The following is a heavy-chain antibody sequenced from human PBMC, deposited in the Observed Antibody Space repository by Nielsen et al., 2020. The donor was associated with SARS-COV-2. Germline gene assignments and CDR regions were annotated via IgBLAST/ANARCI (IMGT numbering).Heavy chain of an antibody. CDR3: ARHEGYCSGGRCYPKWFDP. V-gene: IGHV4-39*01. J-gene: IGHJ5*02. D-gene: IGHD2-15*01. Sequence: IRQPPGKGLEWIGSIYYSGSTYYNPSLKSRVTMSVDTSKNQFSLKLSSLTAADTAVYYCARHEGYCSGGRCYPKWFDPWGQGTLVTVSS. CDR2: IYYSGST.